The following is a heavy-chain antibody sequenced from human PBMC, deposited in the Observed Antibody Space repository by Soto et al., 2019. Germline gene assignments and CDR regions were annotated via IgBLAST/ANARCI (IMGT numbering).Heavy chain of an antibody. Sequence: EVQLLESGGGLVQPGGSLRLSCAASGFTFSSYAMSWVRQAPGKGLEWVSAISGSGGSTYYADSVKGRFTISRDNSKNTLYLQMNSLRAEDTAVYYCAKMGVGVVVVAATRGYYYGMDVWGQGTTVTVSS. CDR2: ISGSGGST. D-gene: IGHD2-15*01. V-gene: IGHV3-23*01. CDR3: AKMGVGVVVVAATRGYYYGMDV. CDR1: GFTFSSYA. J-gene: IGHJ6*02.